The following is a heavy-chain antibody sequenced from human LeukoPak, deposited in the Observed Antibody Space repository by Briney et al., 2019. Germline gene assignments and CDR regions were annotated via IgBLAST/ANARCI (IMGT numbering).Heavy chain of an antibody. CDR1: GFIFGDSS. V-gene: IGHV3-49*03. Sequence: GGSLRLSCTATGFIFGDSSMSWFRQAPGKGLEWVGFISAKVYGETIEYAASVKGRFTISRDDSKSIAYLQMNSLKTEDTAVYYCTRKVAYSSSYYGDYWGQGTLVTVSS. J-gene: IGHJ4*02. CDR3: TRKVAYSSSYYGDY. D-gene: IGHD6-13*01. CDR2: ISAKVYGETI.